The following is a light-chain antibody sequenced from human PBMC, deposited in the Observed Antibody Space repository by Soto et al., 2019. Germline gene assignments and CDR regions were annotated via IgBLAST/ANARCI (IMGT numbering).Light chain of an antibody. J-gene: IGLJ2*01. V-gene: IGLV2-8*01. CDR2: EVI. CDR3: SSYGGSNNLV. CDR1: SSDVGGYKF. Sequence: QSALTQPPSASGSPGQSVTISCTGTSSDVGGYKFVSWYQQHPGKAPKLIIYEVIKRPSGVPDRCSGSKSGNTASLTVSGLQAEDEGHYYCSSYGGSNNLVFGGGTKLTVL.